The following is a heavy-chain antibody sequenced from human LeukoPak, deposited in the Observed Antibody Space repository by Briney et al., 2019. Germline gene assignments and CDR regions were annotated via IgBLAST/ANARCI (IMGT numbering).Heavy chain of an antibody. J-gene: IGHJ4*02. V-gene: IGHV4-34*01. Sequence: SETLPLTCAVYGGSFSGYYWSWIRQPPGKGLEWIGEISHSGSTNYNPSLESRVTISVDTSKNQFSLKLTSMTAADTAVYYCAILTNGYGYFDYWGQGTLVTVSS. CDR2: ISHSGST. D-gene: IGHD5-18*01. CDR1: GGSFSGYY. CDR3: AILTNGYGYFDY.